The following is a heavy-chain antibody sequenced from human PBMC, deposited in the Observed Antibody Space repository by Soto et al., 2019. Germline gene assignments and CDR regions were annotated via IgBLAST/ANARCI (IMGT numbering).Heavy chain of an antibody. CDR3: ARDKAYYYGSGSYYYYGMDA. J-gene: IGHJ6*02. D-gene: IGHD3-10*01. V-gene: IGHV5-51*01. Sequence: GESLKISCKGSGYSFTSYWIGWVRQMPGKGLEWMGIIYPGDSDTRYSPSFQGQVTISADKSISTAYLQWSSLKASDTAMYYCARDKAYYYGSGSYYYYGMDAWGQGTTVTVSS. CDR2: IYPGDSDT. CDR1: GYSFTSYW.